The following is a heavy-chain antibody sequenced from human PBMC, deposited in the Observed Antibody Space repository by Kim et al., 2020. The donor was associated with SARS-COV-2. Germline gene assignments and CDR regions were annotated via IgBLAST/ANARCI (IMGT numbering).Heavy chain of an antibody. CDR2: ISYDGSNK. CDR1: GFTFSSYG. V-gene: IGHV3-30*18. D-gene: IGHD3-16*02. J-gene: IGHJ6*02. CDR3: AKDGVMVYYYAIDV. Sequence: GGSLRLSCAASGFTFSSYGMHWVRQAPGKGLEWVAVISYDGSNKYYADSVKGRFTISRDNSKNTLYLQMKSLRAEDTDVYYCAKDGVMVYYYAIDVWGQG.